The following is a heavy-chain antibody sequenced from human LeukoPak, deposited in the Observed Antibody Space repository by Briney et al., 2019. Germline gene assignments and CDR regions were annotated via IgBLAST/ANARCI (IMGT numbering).Heavy chain of an antibody. CDR2: VNSDGSTA. D-gene: IGHD6-13*01. CDR3: ARGYYSSSRFDP. CDR1: GFPFSNYW. Sequence: GGSLRLSCAASGFPFSNYWMHWVRQAPGKGLVWVSRVNSDGSTANYADSVKGRFTFSRDNAENTLYMRMNSLRPEDTAVYYCARGYYSSSRFDPWGQGTLVTVSS. V-gene: IGHV3-74*01. J-gene: IGHJ5*02.